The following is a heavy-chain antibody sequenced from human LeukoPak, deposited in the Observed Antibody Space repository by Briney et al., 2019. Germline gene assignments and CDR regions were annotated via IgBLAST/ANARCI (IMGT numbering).Heavy chain of an antibody. V-gene: IGHV4-39*02. J-gene: IGHJ4*02. Sequence: SETLSLTCTVSGGSISSSRDYWAWLRQPPGKGLEWIANIYYSGSTYYSPSLKSRVTISVDTSKNHFSLKLSSVTAADTAVYYCARGPTYQPIDFWGQGTLVTVSS. CDR1: GGSISSSRDY. CDR3: ARGPTYQPIDF. CDR2: IYYSGST. D-gene: IGHD2-2*01.